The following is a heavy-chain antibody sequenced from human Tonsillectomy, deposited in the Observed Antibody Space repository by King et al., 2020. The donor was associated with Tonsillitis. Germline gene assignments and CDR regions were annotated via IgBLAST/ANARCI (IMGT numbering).Heavy chain of an antibody. V-gene: IGHV3-73*02. CDR2: IRSKTNTYAT. CDR1: GFIFSGSA. CDR3: TPPLHYGWPNFDF. D-gene: IGHD6-19*01. J-gene: IGHJ4*02. Sequence: VQLVESGGGLVQPGGSLKLSCVASGFIFSGSAMHWVRQASGKGLEWVGRIRSKTNTYATEYAASVQGRFTISRDDSEKQAYLQMNSLKTEDTAVYYCTPPLHYGWPNFDFWGQGTLVTVSS.